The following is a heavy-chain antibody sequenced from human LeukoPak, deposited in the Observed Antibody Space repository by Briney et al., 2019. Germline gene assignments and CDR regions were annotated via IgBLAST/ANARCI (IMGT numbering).Heavy chain of an antibody. CDR3: AKIAGRYCSGGSCEVDY. Sequence: GGSLRLSCEASGFTFSSYAMSWVRQAPGKGLEWVSVISGSGDNTNYTDSVKGRFTISRDNSKNTLYLQMNSLRAEDTAVYYCAKIAGRYCSGGSCEVDYWGQGTPVTVSS. CDR1: GFTFSSYA. J-gene: IGHJ4*02. D-gene: IGHD2-15*01. CDR2: ISGSGDNT. V-gene: IGHV3-23*01.